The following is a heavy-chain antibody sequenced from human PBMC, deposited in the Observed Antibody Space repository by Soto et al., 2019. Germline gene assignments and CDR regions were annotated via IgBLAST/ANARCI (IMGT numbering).Heavy chain of an antibody. J-gene: IGHJ5*02. V-gene: IGHV3-21*01. D-gene: IGHD6-13*01. CDR1: GFTFRSFT. CDR2: ISSNSAYI. Sequence: GSLRLSCAASGFTFRSFTMNWVRQAPGKGLEWVSTISSNSAYIYYTDALRGRFTIPRDNAKNSLHLQMNSLRAEDTAVYYCTRDASRDSSARGWFDPWGPGTLVTAPQ. CDR3: TRDASRDSSARGWFDP.